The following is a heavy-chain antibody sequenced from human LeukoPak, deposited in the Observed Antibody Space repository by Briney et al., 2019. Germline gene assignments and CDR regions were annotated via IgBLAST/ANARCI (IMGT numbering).Heavy chain of an antibody. J-gene: IGHJ4*02. V-gene: IGHV3-48*03. CDR1: GFTFSSYE. Sequence: GRSLRLSCAASGFTFSSYEMNWVRQAPGKGLEWVSYISSSGSTRYYADSVKGRFTISRDNAKNSLSLQMNSLRAEDTAVYYCARDYYGSGEVFDYWGQGTLVTVSS. CDR3: ARDYYGSGEVFDY. D-gene: IGHD3-10*01. CDR2: ISSSGSTR.